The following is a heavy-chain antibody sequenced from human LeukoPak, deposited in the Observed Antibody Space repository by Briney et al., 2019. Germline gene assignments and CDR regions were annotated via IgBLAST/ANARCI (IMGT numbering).Heavy chain of an antibody. J-gene: IGHJ6*03. CDR2: INWNGGST. Sequence: GGSLRLSCAASGFTFDDYGMSWVRQAPGKGLEWVSGINWNGGSTGYADSVKGRFTISRDNAKNSLYLQMNSLRAEDTALYYCARGDGSWGGSGDYYYMDVWGKGTTVTVSS. CDR1: GFTFDDYG. D-gene: IGHD2-15*01. V-gene: IGHV3-20*04. CDR3: ARGDGSWGGSGDYYYMDV.